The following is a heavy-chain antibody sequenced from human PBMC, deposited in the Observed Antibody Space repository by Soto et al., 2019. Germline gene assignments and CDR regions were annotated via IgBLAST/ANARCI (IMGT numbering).Heavy chain of an antibody. Sequence: SETLSLTCTVSGGSISNYYWTWIRQPPGKGLEWIGYIYYSGSTNYNPSLKSRVTISVDTSKNQFSLKLSSVTAADTAVYYCAREAYCGGDCYSYYFDYWGQGTLVTVSS. CDR2: IYYSGST. CDR1: GGSISNYY. V-gene: IGHV4-59*01. J-gene: IGHJ4*02. CDR3: AREAYCGGDCYSYYFDY. D-gene: IGHD2-21*02.